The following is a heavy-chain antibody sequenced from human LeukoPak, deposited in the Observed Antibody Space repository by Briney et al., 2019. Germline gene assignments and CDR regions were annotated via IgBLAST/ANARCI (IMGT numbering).Heavy chain of an antibody. J-gene: IGHJ5*02. D-gene: IGHD3-22*01. CDR1: GGSISSYY. CDR2: IYYSGST. CDR3: ARWYYYDSSGYYMGPSRGWFDP. V-gene: IGHV4-59*01. Sequence: SETLSLTCTVSGGSISSYYWSWIRQPPGKGLEWIGYIYYSGSTNYNPSLKSRVTISVDTSKNQFSLKLSSVTAADTAVYYCARWYYYDSSGYYMGPSRGWFDPWGQGTLVTVSS.